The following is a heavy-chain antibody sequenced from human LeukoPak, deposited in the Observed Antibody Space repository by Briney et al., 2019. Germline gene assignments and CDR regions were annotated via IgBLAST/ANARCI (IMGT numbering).Heavy chain of an antibody. Sequence: GESLKISXKGSGYSFTSYWIGWVRQMPGKGLEWMGIIYPGDSDTIYSPSFQGQVTISADKSISTAYLQWSSLKASDTAMYYCAKIGYCSSTSCYQDAFDIWGQGTMVTVSS. V-gene: IGHV5-51*01. CDR1: GYSFTSYW. CDR3: AKIGYCSSTSCYQDAFDI. CDR2: IYPGDSDT. D-gene: IGHD2-2*01. J-gene: IGHJ3*02.